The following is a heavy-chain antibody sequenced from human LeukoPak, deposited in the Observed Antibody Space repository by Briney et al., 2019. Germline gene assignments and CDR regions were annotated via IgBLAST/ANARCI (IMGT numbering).Heavy chain of an antibody. V-gene: IGHV4-59*01. CDR2: IYYSGST. D-gene: IGHD6-6*01. CDR1: GGSISSYY. J-gene: IGHJ4*02. CDR3: ARASRRRSSRFYFDY. Sequence: PSETLSPTCTVSGGSISSYYWSWIRQPPGKGLEWIGYIYYSGSTNYNPSLKSRVTISVDTSKNQFSLKLRSVTASDTAVYYCARASRRRSSRFYFDYWGQGTLVTVSS.